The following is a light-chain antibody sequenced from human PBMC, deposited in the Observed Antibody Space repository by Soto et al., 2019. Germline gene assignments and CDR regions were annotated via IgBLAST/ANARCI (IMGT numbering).Light chain of an antibody. CDR1: QSSSNY. J-gene: IGKJ1*01. Sequence: DIQMTQSPSSLSASVGDRVTITCRASQSSSNYLNWYQQNPGKAPKLLMYAASSLQSGVPSRFSGGGSGTDFTLTISSLQPEDFGTYYCQQSYSTPRTFGQGTKVEIK. V-gene: IGKV1-39*01. CDR2: AAS. CDR3: QQSYSTPRT.